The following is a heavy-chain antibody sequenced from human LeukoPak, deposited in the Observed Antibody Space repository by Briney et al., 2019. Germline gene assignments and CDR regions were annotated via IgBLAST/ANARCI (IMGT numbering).Heavy chain of an antibody. CDR3: ARFKLSSGYDPFDY. Sequence: GASVKVSCKASGYTFTSYDVNWVRQATGQGLEWMGWMNPNSGNTGYAQKFQGRVTMTRNTSISTAYMELSSLRSEDTAVYYCARFKLSSGYDPFDYWGQGTLVTVSS. CDR2: MNPNSGNT. CDR1: GYTFTSYD. D-gene: IGHD5-12*01. V-gene: IGHV1-8*01. J-gene: IGHJ4*02.